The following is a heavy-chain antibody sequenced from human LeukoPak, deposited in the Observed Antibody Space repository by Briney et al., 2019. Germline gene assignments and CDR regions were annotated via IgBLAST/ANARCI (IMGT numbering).Heavy chain of an antibody. V-gene: IGHV3-21*01. D-gene: IGHD3-22*01. J-gene: IGHJ4*02. CDR3: ASPYYYDSSGYSPFDY. CDR1: GFTFSSYS. CDR2: ISSSSSYI. Sequence: PGGSLRLSCAASGFTFSSYSMNWVRQAPGKGLERVSSISSSSSYIYYADSVKGRFTISRDNAKNSLYLQMNSLRAEDTAVYYCASPYYYDSSGYSPFDYWGQGTLVTVSS.